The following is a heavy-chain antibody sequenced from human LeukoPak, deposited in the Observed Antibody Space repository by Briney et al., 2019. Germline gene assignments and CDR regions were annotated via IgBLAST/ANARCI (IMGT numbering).Heavy chain of an antibody. J-gene: IGHJ6*03. CDR2: TYYRSNLYN. CDR3: AREWGHYYGSGSEEDYCYYYMDV. Sequence: SQTLSLTCAISGDSVSSNSAAWNWIRQSPSRGLEWLGRTYYRSNLYNDYAVSVKSRITINPDTSKNQFSLQLNSVTPEDTAVYYCAREWGHYYGSGSEEDYCYYYMDVWGKGTTVTISS. CDR1: GDSVSSNSAA. V-gene: IGHV6-1*01. D-gene: IGHD3-10*01.